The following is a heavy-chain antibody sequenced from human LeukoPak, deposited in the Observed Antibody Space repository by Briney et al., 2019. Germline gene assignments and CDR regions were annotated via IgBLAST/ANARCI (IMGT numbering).Heavy chain of an antibody. V-gene: IGHV4-38-2*01. Sequence: SETLSLTCAVSNYSISSGYYWGRIRQPPGKGLEWIGSIYQSGSTYYNPSLKSRVTVSVDTSKNQFSLKLTSVTAADTAVYYCARGGRITMIVVVITPFDHWGQGTLVTVSS. CDR2: IYQSGST. D-gene: IGHD3-22*01. J-gene: IGHJ4*02. CDR1: NYSISSGYY. CDR3: ARGGRITMIVVVITPFDH.